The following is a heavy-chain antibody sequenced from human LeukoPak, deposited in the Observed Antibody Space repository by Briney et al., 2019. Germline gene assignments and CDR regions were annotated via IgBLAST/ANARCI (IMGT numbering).Heavy chain of an antibody. J-gene: IGHJ3*02. V-gene: IGHV1-24*01. Sequence: ASVKVSCKVSGYTLTELSMHWVRQAPGKGLEWMGGFDPEDGETIYAQKFQGRVTMTEDTSTDTAYMELSSLRSKDTAVYYCATGGGDSSGYYGDAFDIWGQGTMVTVSS. D-gene: IGHD3-22*01. CDR2: FDPEDGET. CDR1: GYTLTELS. CDR3: ATGGGDSSGYYGDAFDI.